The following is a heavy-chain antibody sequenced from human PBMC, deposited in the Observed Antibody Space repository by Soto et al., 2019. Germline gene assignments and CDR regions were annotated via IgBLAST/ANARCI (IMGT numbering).Heavy chain of an antibody. CDR2: IWYDGSNK. D-gene: IGHD6-19*01. V-gene: IGHV3-33*08. CDR3: ARDRYSSGVNWFDP. J-gene: IGHJ5*02. Sequence: GGSLRLSCAASGFTFSSYAMNWVRQAPGKGLEWVAVIWYDGSNKYYADSVKGRFTISRDNSKNTLYLQMNSLRAEDTAVYYCARDRYSSGVNWFDPWGQGTLVTVSS. CDR1: GFTFSSYA.